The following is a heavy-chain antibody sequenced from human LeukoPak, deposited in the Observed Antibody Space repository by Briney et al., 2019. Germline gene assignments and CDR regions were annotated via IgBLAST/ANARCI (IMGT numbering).Heavy chain of an antibody. V-gene: IGHV7-4-1*02. CDR1: GYTFTSYA. CDR3: AREIKEWELLAGFDY. D-gene: IGHD1-26*01. J-gene: IGHJ4*02. Sequence: ASVKVSCKASGYTFTSYAMNWVRQAPGQGLEWMGWINTNTGNPTYAQGFTGRFVFSLDTSVSTAYLQISSLKAEDTAVYYCAREIKEWELLAGFDYWGQGTLVTVSS. CDR2: INTNTGNP.